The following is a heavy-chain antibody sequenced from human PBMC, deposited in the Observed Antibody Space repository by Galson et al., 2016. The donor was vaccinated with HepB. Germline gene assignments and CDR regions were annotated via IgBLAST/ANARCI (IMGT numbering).Heavy chain of an antibody. Sequence: SLRLSCAASGFTFGNYGIHWVRQAPGKGLEWVAVIWYDGNNKYYADSVKGRFTISRDNSKKTLYLQMNSLRGEDTAVYYCARDVTVAGTVLDYWGQGILVTVSS. J-gene: IGHJ4*02. CDR1: GFTFGNYG. V-gene: IGHV3-33*01. CDR2: IWYDGNNK. D-gene: IGHD4-23*01. CDR3: ARDVTVAGTVLDY.